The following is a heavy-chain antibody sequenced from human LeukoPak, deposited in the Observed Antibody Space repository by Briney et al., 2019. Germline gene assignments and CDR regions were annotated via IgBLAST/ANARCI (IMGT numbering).Heavy chain of an antibody. D-gene: IGHD6-19*01. CDR2: MNPNSGNT. J-gene: IGHJ3*02. V-gene: IGHV1-8*01. CDR1: GYTFTSYD. CDR3: ARAGYSSGHGSDAFDI. Sequence: GASVKVSCKASGYTFTSYDINWVRQATGQGLEWMGWMNPNSGNTGYAQKFQGRVTMTRNTSISTAYMELSSLRSEDTAVYYCARAGYSSGHGSDAFDIWGQGTMVTVSS.